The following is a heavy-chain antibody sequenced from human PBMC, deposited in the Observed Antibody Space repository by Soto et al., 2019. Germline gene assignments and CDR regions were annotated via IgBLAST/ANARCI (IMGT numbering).Heavy chain of an antibody. D-gene: IGHD1-1*01. CDR3: AREVVLGTTLDY. CDR2: IYYSGST. V-gene: IGHV4-59*01. CDR1: GGSISSYY. J-gene: IGHJ4*02. Sequence: SETLSLTCTVSGGSISSYYWSWIRQPPGKGLEWIGYIYYSGSTNYNPSLKSRGTISVDTSKNQFSLKLSSVTAADTAVYYCAREVVLGTTLDYWGQGTLVTVS.